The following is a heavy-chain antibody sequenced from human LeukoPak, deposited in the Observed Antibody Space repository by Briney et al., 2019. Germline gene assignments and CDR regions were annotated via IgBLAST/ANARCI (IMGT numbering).Heavy chain of an antibody. CDR2: IYTSGST. V-gene: IGHV4-4*07. J-gene: IGHJ3*02. D-gene: IGHD3-9*01. CDR1: GGSISSYY. CDR3: ARAAYYDILTGYLDAFDI. Sequence: SETLSLTCTVSGGSISSYYWSWIRQPAGKGLEWIGRIYTSGSTNYNPSLKSRVTMSVDTSKNQFSLKLSSVTAADTAVYYCARAAYYDILTGYLDAFDIWGQGTMVTVSS.